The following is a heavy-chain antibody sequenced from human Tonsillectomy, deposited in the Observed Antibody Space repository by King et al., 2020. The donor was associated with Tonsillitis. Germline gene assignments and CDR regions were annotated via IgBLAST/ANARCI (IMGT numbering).Heavy chain of an antibody. V-gene: IGHV3-74*01. CDR1: GFTFSSYW. D-gene: IGHD4-17*01. Sequence: VQLVESGGGLVQPGGSLRLSCAAAGFTFSSYWMHWVRQAPGKGLVWVSRINSDGSSTNYADSVKGRFTISRDNAKNTLYLQMNSLRAEDTAVYYCARQDGDSADLGGHYYYYYAMDIWGQGTTVTVSS. J-gene: IGHJ6*02. CDR2: INSDGSST. CDR3: ARQDGDSADLGGHYYYYYAMDI.